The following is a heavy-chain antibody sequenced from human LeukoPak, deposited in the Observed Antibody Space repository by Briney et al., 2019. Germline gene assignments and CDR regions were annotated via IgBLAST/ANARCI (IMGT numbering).Heavy chain of an antibody. CDR1: GDSLNTYY. CDR2: VASSGTS. D-gene: IGHD2-21*02. J-gene: IGHJ5*02. V-gene: IGHV4-59*01. CDR3: ARVVRGVVTSNWFDR. Sequence: PSETLSLTCTVSGDSLNTYYWTWIRQTPGKDLEWIGFVASSGTSNYNPSLKSRVSISIDTPKNQFSLALTSVTPADTAVYYCARVVRGVVTSNWFDRWGQGTLVSVSS.